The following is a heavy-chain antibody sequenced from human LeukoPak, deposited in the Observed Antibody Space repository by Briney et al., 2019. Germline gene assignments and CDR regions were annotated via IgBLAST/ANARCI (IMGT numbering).Heavy chain of an antibody. D-gene: IGHD3-10*01. Sequence: SETLSLTCAVYGGSFSGYYWSWIRQPPGKGLEWIGEINHSGSTNYNPSLKSRVTISVDTSKNQFSLKLSSVTAADTAVYYCARRAVRGVNPNWFDPWGQGTLVTVSS. CDR2: INHSGST. J-gene: IGHJ5*02. V-gene: IGHV4-34*01. CDR1: GGSFSGYY. CDR3: ARRAVRGVNPNWFDP.